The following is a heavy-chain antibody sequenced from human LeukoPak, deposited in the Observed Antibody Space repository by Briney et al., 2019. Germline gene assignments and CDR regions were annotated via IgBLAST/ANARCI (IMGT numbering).Heavy chain of an antibody. D-gene: IGHD2-15*01. J-gene: IGHJ4*02. CDR2: FDPEDGET. CDR1: GYTLTELS. CDR3: ASEPPLDCSGGSCYHD. V-gene: IGHV1-24*01. Sequence: ASVKVSCKVSGYTLTELSMHWVRQAPGKGLEWMGGFDPEDGETIYAQKFQGRVTMTTDTSTSTAYMELRSLRSDDTAVYYCASEPPLDCSGGSCYHDWGQGTLVTVSS.